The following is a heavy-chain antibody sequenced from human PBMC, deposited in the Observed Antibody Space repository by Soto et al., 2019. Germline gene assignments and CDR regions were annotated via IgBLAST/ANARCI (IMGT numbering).Heavy chain of an antibody. V-gene: IGHV5-51*01. CDR2: IYPGDSNT. CDR3: ARQGYCSTTACYAVDY. J-gene: IGHJ4*02. D-gene: IGHD2-2*01. Sequence: EFMKISCKGSGYNFSSYWIGLVRQIPGKGLEWMGIIYPGDSNTRYSPSFQGQVTISADKSISTAYLQWSSLKATDTAMYFCARQGYCSTTACYAVDYWGQGTLVTVSS. CDR1: GYNFSSYW.